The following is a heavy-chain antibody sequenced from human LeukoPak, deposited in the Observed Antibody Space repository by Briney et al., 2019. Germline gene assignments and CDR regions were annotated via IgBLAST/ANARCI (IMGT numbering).Heavy chain of an antibody. V-gene: IGHV1-69*04. D-gene: IGHD5-18*01. J-gene: IGHJ4*02. CDR1: GGTFSSYA. Sequence: SVTVSCKASGGTFSSYAISWVRQAPGQGLEWMGRIIPILGIANYAQKFQGRVTITADKSTSTAYMELSSLRSEDTAVYYCARDRGYSYARSFDYWGQGTLVTVSS. CDR3: ARDRGYSYARSFDY. CDR2: IIPILGIA.